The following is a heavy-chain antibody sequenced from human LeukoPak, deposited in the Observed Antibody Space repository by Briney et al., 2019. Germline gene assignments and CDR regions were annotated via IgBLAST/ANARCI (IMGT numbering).Heavy chain of an antibody. CDR2: ISAYNGNT. Sequence: GASVTVSCTASGYTFTSYGISWVRQAPGQGLEWMGWISAYNGNTNYAQKLQGRVTMTTDTSTSTASMELRSLRSDDTAVYYCARFIESSAYDYVWGSYRSSYGMDVWGKGTTVTVSS. J-gene: IGHJ6*04. V-gene: IGHV1-18*04. D-gene: IGHD3-16*02. CDR1: GYTFTSYG. CDR3: ARFIESSAYDYVWGSYRSSYGMDV.